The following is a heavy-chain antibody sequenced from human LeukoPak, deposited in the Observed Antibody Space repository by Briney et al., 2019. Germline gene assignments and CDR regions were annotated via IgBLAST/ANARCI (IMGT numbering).Heavy chain of an antibody. CDR1: GFTLSNHW. D-gene: IGHD3-22*01. Sequence: GSLRLSCAASGFTLSNHWMHWVRQAPGKGLVWVSRISGDEIWTSYADSVKGRFIISRDNAKDTLYLQMNSLRTEDTAVYYCAREYNSGPKQTDAFDIWGQGTMDTVSS. J-gene: IGHJ3*02. CDR2: ISGDEIWT. CDR3: AREYNSGPKQTDAFDI. V-gene: IGHV3-74*01.